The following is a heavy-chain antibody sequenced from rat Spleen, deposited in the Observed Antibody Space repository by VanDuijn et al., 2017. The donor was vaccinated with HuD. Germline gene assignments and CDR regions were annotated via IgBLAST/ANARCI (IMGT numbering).Heavy chain of an antibody. J-gene: IGHJ2*01. CDR3: ARSVFDY. V-gene: IGHV5-31*01. Sequence: EVQLVESGGGLVQPGRSLKLSCVASGFTFNNYWMTWIRQAPGKGLEWVASITNTGRSTYYRDSVKGRFTISRDNAESTLYLQMDSLRSEDTATYYCARSVFDYWGQGVMVTVSS. CDR1: GFTFNNYW. CDR2: ITNTGRST.